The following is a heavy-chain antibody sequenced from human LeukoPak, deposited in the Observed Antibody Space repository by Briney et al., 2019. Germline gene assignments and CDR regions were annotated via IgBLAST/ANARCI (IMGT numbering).Heavy chain of an antibody. D-gene: IGHD3-10*01. CDR3: AREAVGGVYYGSGSYFARWFDP. J-gene: IGHJ5*02. V-gene: IGHV1-2*02. CDR2: INPNSGGT. Sequence: GASVKVSCKASGYTFTGYYMHWVRRAPGQGLEWMGWINPNSGGTNYAQKFQGRVTMTRDTSISTAYMELSRLRSDDTAVYYCAREAVGGVYYGSGSYFARWFDPWGQGTLVTVSS. CDR1: GYTFTGYY.